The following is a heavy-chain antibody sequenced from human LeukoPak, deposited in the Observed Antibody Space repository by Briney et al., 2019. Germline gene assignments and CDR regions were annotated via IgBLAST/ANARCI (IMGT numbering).Heavy chain of an antibody. CDR1: GFTFSSYA. Sequence: GGSLRLSCAASGFTFSSYAMSWVRQAPGKGLEWVSAISGSGGSTYYADSVKGRFTISRDNSKNTLYLQMNSLRAEDTAVYYCARDRTLRIAAAGLFDYWGQGTLVTVSS. CDR3: ARDRTLRIAAAGLFDY. CDR2: ISGSGGST. J-gene: IGHJ4*02. V-gene: IGHV3-23*01. D-gene: IGHD6-13*01.